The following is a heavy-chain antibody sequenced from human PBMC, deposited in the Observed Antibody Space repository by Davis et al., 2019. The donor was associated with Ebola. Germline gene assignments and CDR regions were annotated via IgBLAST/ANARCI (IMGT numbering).Heavy chain of an antibody. CDR3: ATQYSNGWFDP. Sequence: SETLSLTCAVYGGSFSGYYWSWIRQPPGKGLEWIGYIHYSGITSNNPSLKSRVTMSVDTSKNQASLKLKSVTAADTAVYYCATQYSNGWFDPWGQGTLVTVSS. CDR1: GGSFSGYY. J-gene: IGHJ5*02. CDR2: IHYSGIT. V-gene: IGHV4-34*11. D-gene: IGHD4-11*01.